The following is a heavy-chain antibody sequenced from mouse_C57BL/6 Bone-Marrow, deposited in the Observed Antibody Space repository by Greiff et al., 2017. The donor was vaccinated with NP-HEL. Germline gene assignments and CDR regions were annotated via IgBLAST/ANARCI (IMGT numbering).Heavy chain of an antibody. CDR3: ARSGIYYYGSSYLFDY. D-gene: IGHD1-1*01. CDR1: GFNIKDYY. Sequence: VQLQQSGAELVKPGASVKLSCTASGFNIKDYYMHWVKQRTEQGLEWIGRIDPEDGEPKYAPKFQGKATITADTSSNTAYLQLSSLTSEDTAVYYCARSGIYYYGSSYLFDYWGQGTTLTVSS. CDR2: IDPEDGEP. J-gene: IGHJ2*01. V-gene: IGHV14-2*01.